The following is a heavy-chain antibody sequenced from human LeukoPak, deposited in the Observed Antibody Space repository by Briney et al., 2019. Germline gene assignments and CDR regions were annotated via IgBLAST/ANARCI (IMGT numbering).Heavy chain of an antibody. D-gene: IGHD2-2*01. V-gene: IGHV1-2*02. Sequence: VASVKVSFKSSGYTFTGYYMHWVRQAPGQGLEWMGWINPNSGGTNYAQKFQGRVTMTRDTSISTAYMGLSRLRSDDTAVYYCARDFGSSALGVYWGQGTLVTVSS. CDR1: GYTFTGYY. CDR3: ARDFGSSALGVY. J-gene: IGHJ4*02. CDR2: INPNSGGT.